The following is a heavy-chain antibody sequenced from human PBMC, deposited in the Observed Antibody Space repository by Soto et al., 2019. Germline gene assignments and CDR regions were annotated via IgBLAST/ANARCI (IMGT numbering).Heavy chain of an antibody. CDR1: GGTISSYT. Sequence: SVKVSCKASGGTISSYTISCVRQAPGQGLEWMGRIIPILGIANYAQKFQGRVTITADKSTSTAYMELSSLRSEDTAVYYCARGRKWKGNEYWGQGTLVTVSS. J-gene: IGHJ4*02. CDR2: IIPILGIA. CDR3: ARGRKWKGNEY. D-gene: IGHD1-20*01. V-gene: IGHV1-69*02.